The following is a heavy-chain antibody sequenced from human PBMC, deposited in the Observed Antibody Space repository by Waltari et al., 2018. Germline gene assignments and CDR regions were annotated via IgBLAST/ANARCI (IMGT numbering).Heavy chain of an antibody. CDR3: ARERAEVTIAPIVYVGMDV. D-gene: IGHD4-17*01. V-gene: IGHV1-69*13. Sequence: QVQLVQSGAEVKKPGSSVKVSCKASGGTFSSYAISWVRQAPGQGLEWMGGSIPIFGTANYAQKFQGRVTITADESTSTAYMELSSLSSEDTAVYYCARERAEVTIAPIVYVGMDVWGQGTTVTVSS. CDR1: GGTFSSYA. CDR2: SIPIFGTA. J-gene: IGHJ6*02.